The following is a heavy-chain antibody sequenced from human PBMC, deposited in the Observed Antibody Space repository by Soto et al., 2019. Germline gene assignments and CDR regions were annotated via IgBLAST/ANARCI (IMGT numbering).Heavy chain of an antibody. V-gene: IGHV2-5*01. CDR3: IYRRAAYDYHGLDV. D-gene: IGHD6-25*01. Sequence: SGPTLVNPTQTLTLTCTFSGFSLSSSGVGVGWIRQPPGKSLEWLAVLYFNGDRRRSPSLENRLTITKDTSKNQVILTMTNMDPVDTATYYCIYRRAAYDYHGLDVWGQGTTVTVSS. CDR1: GFSLSSSGVG. J-gene: IGHJ6*02. CDR2: LYFNGDR.